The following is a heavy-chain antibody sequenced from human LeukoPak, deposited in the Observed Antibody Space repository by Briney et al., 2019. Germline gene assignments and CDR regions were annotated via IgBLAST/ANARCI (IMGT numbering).Heavy chain of an antibody. D-gene: IGHD3-22*01. CDR1: GGSISSSSYY. Sequence: PSETLSLTCTVSGGSISSSSYYWGWIRQPPGKGLEWIGSIYYSGSTYYNPSLKSRVTISVDTSKNQFSLKLSSVTAADTAVYYCARGITMMELYYFDYWGQGTLVTVSS. CDR3: ARGITMMELYYFDY. V-gene: IGHV4-39*07. J-gene: IGHJ4*02. CDR2: IYYSGST.